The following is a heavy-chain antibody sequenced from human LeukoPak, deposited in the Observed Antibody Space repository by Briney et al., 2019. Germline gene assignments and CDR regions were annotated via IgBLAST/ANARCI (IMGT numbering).Heavy chain of an antibody. CDR3: ARVPDVGDYERYYRENYYYYYMDV. CDR2: IIPIFGTA. Sequence: SVKVSCKASGGTFSSYDISWVRQAPGQGLEWMGGIIPIFGTANYAQKFQGRVTITTDESTSTAYMELSSLRSEDTAVYYCARVPDVGDYERYYRENYYYYYMDVWGKGTTVTVSS. J-gene: IGHJ6*03. D-gene: IGHD4-17*01. V-gene: IGHV1-69*05. CDR1: GGTFSSYD.